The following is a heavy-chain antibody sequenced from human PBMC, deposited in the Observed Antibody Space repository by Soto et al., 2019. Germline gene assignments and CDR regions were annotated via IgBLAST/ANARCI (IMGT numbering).Heavy chain of an antibody. V-gene: IGHV3-30*18. CDR3: AKGSAYYYDSSGYYYN. D-gene: IGHD3-22*01. CDR2: ISYDGSNK. Sequence: HPGGSLRLSCAASGFTFSSYGMHWVRQAPGKGLEWVAVISYDGSNKYYADSVKGRFTISRDNSKNTLYLQMNSLRAEDTAVYYCAKGSAYYYDSSGYYYNWGQGTLVTVSS. CDR1: GFTFSSYG. J-gene: IGHJ4*02.